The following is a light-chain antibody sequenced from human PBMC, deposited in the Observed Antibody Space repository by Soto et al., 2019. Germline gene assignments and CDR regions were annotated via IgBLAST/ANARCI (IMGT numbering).Light chain of an antibody. J-gene: IGKJ2*01. Sequence: DIVMTQSPLSLPVTPGEPASISCRSSQSLLYSNGNNYLDWYLQKPGQSPQLLIYLASSRASGVPDMFSGSGSGTDFTLKISRVEAEDVGVYYCMQPLQTPYTFGQGTKLEIK. CDR3: MQPLQTPYT. V-gene: IGKV2-28*01. CDR1: QSLLYSNGNNY. CDR2: LAS.